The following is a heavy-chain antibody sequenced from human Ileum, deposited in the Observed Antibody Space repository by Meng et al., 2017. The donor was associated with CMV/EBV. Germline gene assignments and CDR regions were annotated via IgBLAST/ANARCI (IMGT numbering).Heavy chain of an antibody. D-gene: IGHD5-24*01. CDR1: GGSFSNYY. V-gene: IGHV4-34*01. CDR2: IHPSGST. J-gene: IGHJ5*02. CDR3: SRGADAYKSGRS. Sequence: QLQLCDAGLLKASEALALTCGVYGGSFSNYYCSWIRQSPGKGLEWIGEIHPSGSTYCNPSLNSRVTMSVDTSKNQFSLNLRSVTAADTAVYYCSRGADAYKSGRSWGQGTLVTVSS.